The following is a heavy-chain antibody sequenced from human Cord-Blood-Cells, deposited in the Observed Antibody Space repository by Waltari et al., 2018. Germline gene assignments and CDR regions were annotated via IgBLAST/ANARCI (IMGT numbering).Heavy chain of an antibody. J-gene: IGHJ5*02. CDR3: ARLRPIAAAGRRGWFDP. CDR1: GGTFSSYA. CDR2: IIPILGIA. D-gene: IGHD6-13*01. Sequence: QVQLVQSGAEVKQPGSSVKVSCKASGGTFSSYATSWVRQVPGKGLEWMRGIIPILGIANYAQKFQGRVTITADKSTSTAYMELSSLRSEDTAVYYCARLRPIAAAGRRGWFDPWGQGTLVTVSS. V-gene: IGHV1-69*10.